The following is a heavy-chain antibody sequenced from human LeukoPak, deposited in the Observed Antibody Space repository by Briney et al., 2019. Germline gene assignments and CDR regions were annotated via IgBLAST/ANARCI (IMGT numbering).Heavy chain of an antibody. CDR2: VYYTGNT. D-gene: IGHD3-10*01. CDR3: ARDPPYYGSGRGAFDI. J-gene: IGHJ3*02. Sequence: SETLSLTCTVSGGSISSYYWSWIRQPPGNRLEWIGYVYYTGNTNYNPSLKSRVTISVDTSKNQFSLKLSSVTAADTAVYYCARDPPYYGSGRGAFDIWGQGTMVTVSS. V-gene: IGHV4-59*12. CDR1: GGSISSYY.